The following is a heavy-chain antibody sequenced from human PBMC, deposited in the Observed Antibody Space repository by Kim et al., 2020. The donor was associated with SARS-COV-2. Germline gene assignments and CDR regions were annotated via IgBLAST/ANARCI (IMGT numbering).Heavy chain of an antibody. Sequence: YAACLRGRVTEQRDDSTNTLYVQMNSLRTEDTAVYYWARIITAMRWSFDLWGRGTLVTVSS. D-gene: IGHD5-18*01. J-gene: IGHJ2*01. V-gene: IGHV3-72*01. CDR3: ARIITAMRWSFDL.